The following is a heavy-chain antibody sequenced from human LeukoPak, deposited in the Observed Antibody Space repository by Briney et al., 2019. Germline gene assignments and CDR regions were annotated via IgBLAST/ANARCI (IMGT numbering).Heavy chain of an antibody. CDR2: TYYSGST. J-gene: IGHJ4*02. Sequence: GSLRLSCAASGFIFSSYAMSWVRQPPGKGLEWIGSTYYSGSTYYNPSLTSRVTISVDTSKNQFSLKVSSVTAADTAVYHCARQAFYDSSGFFDYWGQGTLVTVSS. V-gene: IGHV4-39*01. CDR3: ARQAFYDSSGFFDY. CDR1: GFIFSSYA. D-gene: IGHD3-22*01.